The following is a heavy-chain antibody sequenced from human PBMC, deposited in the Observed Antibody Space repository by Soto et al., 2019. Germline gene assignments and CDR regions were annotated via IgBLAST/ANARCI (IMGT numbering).Heavy chain of an antibody. CDR2: IIPVLDLI. Sequence: QLVQSGAEVKKPGSSVRVSCKASGGVFNNYSVNWVRQAPGQGLEWMGGIIPVLDLIKYELKFQDRLAISADKSTNTAYKELSTLRSEDTAVYYCARGFSGLVGFFLGMDVWGQGTTVIVSS. D-gene: IGHD3-9*01. J-gene: IGHJ6*02. CDR3: ARGFSGLVGFFLGMDV. V-gene: IGHV1-69*04. CDR1: GGVFNNYS.